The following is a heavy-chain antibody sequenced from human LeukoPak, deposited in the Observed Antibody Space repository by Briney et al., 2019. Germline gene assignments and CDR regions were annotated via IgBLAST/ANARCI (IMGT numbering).Heavy chain of an antibody. Sequence: GGSLRLSCAASGFTFSSYGMSWVRQAPGKGLEWVSAISGSGGSTYYADSVKGRFTISRDNSKNTLYLQMNSLRTEDTAVYYCARAQSGSYLGNWFDPWGQGTLVTVSS. J-gene: IGHJ5*02. CDR2: ISGSGGST. V-gene: IGHV3-23*01. CDR1: GFTFSSYG. CDR3: ARAQSGSYLGNWFDP. D-gene: IGHD1-26*01.